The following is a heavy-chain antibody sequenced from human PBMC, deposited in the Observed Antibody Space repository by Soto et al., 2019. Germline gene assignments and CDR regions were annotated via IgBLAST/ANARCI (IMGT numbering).Heavy chain of an antibody. V-gene: IGHV3-74*01. CDR1: GITLRHYW. CDR2: IDNDGSGT. J-gene: IGHJ4*02. D-gene: IGHD3-10*01. CDR3: TTAFEF. Sequence: EVQLVESGGGPVQPGGSLRLSCPASGITLRHYWMHWVRQVPGKGLVWVSRIDNDGSGTSYADLVEGRFTISRDDAKNTLYLQLNSLRADDTAVYYCTTAFEFWGRGTLVTVSS.